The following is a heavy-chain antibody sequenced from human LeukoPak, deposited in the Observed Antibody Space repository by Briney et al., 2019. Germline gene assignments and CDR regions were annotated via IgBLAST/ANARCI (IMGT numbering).Heavy chain of an antibody. V-gene: IGHV4-34*01. Sequence: PSETLSLTCAVYGGSFSGYYWSWIRQPPGKGLEWIGEINHSGSTNYNPSLKSRVTISVDTSKNQFSLKLSSVTAADTAVYYCARKGERWLQRGAFDYWGQGTLVTVSS. D-gene: IGHD5-24*01. CDR2: INHSGST. CDR1: GGSFSGYY. J-gene: IGHJ4*02. CDR3: ARKGERWLQRGAFDY.